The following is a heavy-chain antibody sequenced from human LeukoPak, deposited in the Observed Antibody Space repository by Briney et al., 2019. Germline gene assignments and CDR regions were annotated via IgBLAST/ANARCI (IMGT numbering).Heavy chain of an antibody. D-gene: IGHD3-22*01. J-gene: IGHJ3*02. CDR3: ARRHYDSSGYYYGDAFDI. CDR1: GGSISSSSYY. Sequence: SETLSLTCTVSGGSISSSSYYWGWLRQPPGKGLAWIGSIYYSGSTYYNPSLKSRVTISVDTSKNQFSLKLSSVTAADTAVYYCARRHYDSSGYYYGDAFDIWGQGTMVTVSS. CDR2: IYYSGST. V-gene: IGHV4-39*01.